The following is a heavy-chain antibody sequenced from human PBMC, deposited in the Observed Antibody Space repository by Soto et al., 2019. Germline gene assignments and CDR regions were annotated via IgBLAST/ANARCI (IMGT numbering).Heavy chain of an antibody. D-gene: IGHD3-10*01. Sequence: PSETLSLTCAVSGGSISSGGYSWSWIRQPPGKGLEWIGYIYHSGSTYYNPSLKSRVTISVDRSKNQFSLKLSSVTAADTAVYYCARDRGYGSGWFDPWGQGTLVTVSS. V-gene: IGHV4-30-2*01. J-gene: IGHJ5*02. CDR2: IYHSGST. CDR3: ARDRGYGSGWFDP. CDR1: GGSISSGGYS.